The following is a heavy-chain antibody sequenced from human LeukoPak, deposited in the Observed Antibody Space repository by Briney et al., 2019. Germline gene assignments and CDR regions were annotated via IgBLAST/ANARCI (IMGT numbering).Heavy chain of an antibody. D-gene: IGHD3-22*01. J-gene: IGHJ3*02. Sequence: SETLSLTCTVSGGSISSYYWSWIRQPPGKGLEWIGYIYYSGSTYYNPSLKSRVTISVDTSKNQFSLKLSSVTAADTAVYYCARDLPYDSSGWGPVGAFDIWGQGTMVTASS. CDR2: IYYSGST. V-gene: IGHV4-59*12. CDR3: ARDLPYDSSGWGPVGAFDI. CDR1: GGSISSYY.